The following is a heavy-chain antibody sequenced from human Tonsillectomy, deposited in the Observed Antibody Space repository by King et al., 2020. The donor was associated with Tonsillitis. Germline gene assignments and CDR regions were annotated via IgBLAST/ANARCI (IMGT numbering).Heavy chain of an antibody. CDR1: GGSFSGYY. CDR3: AGLGPYCSGGSCRPTHYYYYMDV. J-gene: IGHJ6*03. CDR2: INHSGST. Sequence: HVQLQQWGAGLLKPSETLSLTCAVYGGSFSGYYWSWIRQPPGKGLEWIGEINHSGSTNYNPSLKSRVTISVDTSKNQFSLKLSSVTAADTAVYYCAGLGPYCSGGSCRPTHYYYYMDVWGKGTTVTVSS. D-gene: IGHD2-15*01. V-gene: IGHV4-34*01.